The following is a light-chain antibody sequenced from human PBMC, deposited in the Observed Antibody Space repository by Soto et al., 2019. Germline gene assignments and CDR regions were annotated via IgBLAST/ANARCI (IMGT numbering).Light chain of an antibody. CDR1: NIGYKT. CDR2: DDS. V-gene: IGLV3-21*02. J-gene: IGLJ2*01. CDR3: QVWDSGSDL. Sequence: SYELTQPPSVSVAPGQTATFICGGDNIGYKTVHWYQQRPGQAPVLVVYDDSDRPSGIPERFSGSNSGNTATLTINRVEAGDGADYYCQVWDSGSDLFGGGTKLTVL.